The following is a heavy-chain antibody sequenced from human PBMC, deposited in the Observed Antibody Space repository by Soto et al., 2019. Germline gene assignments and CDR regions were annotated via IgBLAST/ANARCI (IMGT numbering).Heavy chain of an antibody. CDR1: GYSVTSYW. CDR3: ARTSYYDSSGYPSPPTY. D-gene: IGHD3-22*01. J-gene: IGHJ4*02. Sequence: GAALKISCKGSGYSVTSYWSSWVRQMPGKGLEWMGRIDPSDSYTNYSPSFQGHVTISADKSISTAYLQWSSLKASDTAMYYCARTSYYDSSGYPSPPTYWGQGTLVTVSP. V-gene: IGHV5-10-1*01. CDR2: IDPSDSYT.